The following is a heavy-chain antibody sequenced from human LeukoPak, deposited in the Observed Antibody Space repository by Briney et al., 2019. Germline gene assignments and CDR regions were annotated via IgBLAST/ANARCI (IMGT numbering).Heavy chain of an antibody. V-gene: IGHV3-23*01. CDR2: ISDNGGET. J-gene: IGHJ5*02. CDR1: GFSFSTSA. D-gene: IGHD2-15*01. CDR3: ARGSGGAAFDP. Sequence: GGSLRLSCAASGFSFSTSAMSWGRQAPGKGLEWVSVISDNGGETYYTDSVKGRFTISRDNSKSTLYLQMNSLRAEDTAVYHCARGSGGAAFDPWGQGTLVTVSS.